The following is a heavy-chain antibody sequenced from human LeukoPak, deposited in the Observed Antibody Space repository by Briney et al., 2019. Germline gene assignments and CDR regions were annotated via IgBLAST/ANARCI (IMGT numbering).Heavy chain of an antibody. CDR1: GGTFSSYA. CDR3: SREAIEDTLTGNFPSEGFDY. J-gene: IGHJ4*02. CDR2: IIPIFGTA. V-gene: IGHV1-69*05. D-gene: IGHD3-9*01. Sequence: ASVKVSCKASGGTFSSYAISWVRQAPGQGLEWMGRIIPIFGTANYAQKFQGRVTITTDESTSTAYMELSSLRSEDTALYYCSREAIEDTLTGNFPSEGFDYSGAGALVTVSS.